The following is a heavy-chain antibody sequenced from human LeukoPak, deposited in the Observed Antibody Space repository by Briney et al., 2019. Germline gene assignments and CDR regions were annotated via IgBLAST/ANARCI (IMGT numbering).Heavy chain of an antibody. J-gene: IGHJ4*02. Sequence: ASVKVSCKASGYTFTSYYMHWVRQAPGQGLEWMGIINPSGGSTSYAQKFQGRVTMTRDTSTSTVYMELSSLRSEDTAVYYCARDTLEGDGYNCYFDYWGQGTLVTVSS. CDR2: INPSGGST. CDR1: GYTFTSYY. V-gene: IGHV1-46*01. D-gene: IGHD5-24*01. CDR3: ARDTLEGDGYNCYFDY.